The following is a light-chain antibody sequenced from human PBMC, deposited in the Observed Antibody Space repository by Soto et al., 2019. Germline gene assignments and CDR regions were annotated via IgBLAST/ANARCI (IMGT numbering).Light chain of an antibody. CDR2: GNI. CDR3: QSYDSSLSGYVV. V-gene: IGLV1-40*01. Sequence: QSVLTQPPSVSGAPGQRVTISCTGSSSNIGAGYDVHWYQQLPGTAPKLLIYGNINRPSGVPDRFSGSKSGTSVSLAITGLQAEDEAEYYCQSYDSSLSGYVVFGGGTKVTVL. CDR1: SSNIGAGYD. J-gene: IGLJ2*01.